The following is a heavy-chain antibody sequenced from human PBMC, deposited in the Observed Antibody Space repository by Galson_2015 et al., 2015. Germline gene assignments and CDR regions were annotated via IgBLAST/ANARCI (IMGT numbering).Heavy chain of an antibody. CDR3: TTLGATTYYYYGMDV. J-gene: IGHJ6*02. CDR1: GFTFSNAW. V-gene: IGHV3-15*01. CDR2: IKSKTDGGTT. Sequence: SLRLSCAASGFTFSNAWMSWVRQAPGKGLEWVGRIKSKTDGGTTDYAAPVKGRFTISRDDSKNTLYLQMNSLKTEDTAVYYCTTLGATTYYYYGMDVWGQGTTVTVSS. D-gene: IGHD1-26*01.